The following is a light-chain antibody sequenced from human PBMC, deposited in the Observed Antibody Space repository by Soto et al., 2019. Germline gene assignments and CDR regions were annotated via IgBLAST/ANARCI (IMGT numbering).Light chain of an antibody. Sequence: EIVLTQSPGTLSLSPGERATLSCRASQSVSSSYLAWYQQKPGQAPRLLTYDASNRATGIPARFSGSGSGTDFTLTISSLEPEDFAVYYCQQRSNWPWTFGQGTKVDIK. J-gene: IGKJ1*01. V-gene: IGKV3D-20*02. CDR3: QQRSNWPWT. CDR2: DAS. CDR1: QSVSSSY.